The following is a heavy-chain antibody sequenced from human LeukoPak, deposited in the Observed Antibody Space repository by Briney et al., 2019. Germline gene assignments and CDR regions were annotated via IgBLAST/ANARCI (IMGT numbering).Heavy chain of an antibody. J-gene: IGHJ4*02. CDR2: IYCSGST. Sequence: SGTLSLTCTVSGGSISNSNYYWGWIRQPPGKGLEWIGNIYCSGSTYYNPSLRSRVTISVDTSKNQFSLKLSSVTAADTAVYYCARAGDYGDYFDYWGQGTLVTVSS. V-gene: IGHV4-39*07. CDR3: ARAGDYGDYFDY. CDR1: GGSISNSNYY. D-gene: IGHD4-17*01.